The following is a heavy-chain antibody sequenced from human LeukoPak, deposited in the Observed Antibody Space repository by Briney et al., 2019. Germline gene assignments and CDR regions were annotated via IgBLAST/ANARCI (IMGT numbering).Heavy chain of an antibody. CDR1: GGSISSYY. CDR3: ARENSGSYREFDY. V-gene: IGHV4-4*07. D-gene: IGHD1-26*01. Sequence: SENLSLTCTVSGGSISSYYWSWIRQPAGKGLEWIGRIYTSGSTNYNASLKSRVSMSVDTSKNQFFLKLSSVTAADTAVFYCARENSGSYREFDYWGQGTLVTVSS. J-gene: IGHJ4*02. CDR2: IYTSGST.